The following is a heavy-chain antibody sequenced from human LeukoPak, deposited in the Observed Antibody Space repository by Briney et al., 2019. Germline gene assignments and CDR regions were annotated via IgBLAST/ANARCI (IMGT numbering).Heavy chain of an antibody. CDR1: GYTFTGYY. Sequence: ASVKVSCKASGYTFTGYYMHWVRQAPGQGLEWMGRINPNSGGTNYAQKFQGRVTITRDTSISTAYMELSRLRSDDTAVYYCARGVYYDSRKGTDYWGQGTLVTVSS. V-gene: IGHV1-2*06. CDR2: INPNSGGT. J-gene: IGHJ4*02. CDR3: ARGVYYDSRKGTDY. D-gene: IGHD3-22*01.